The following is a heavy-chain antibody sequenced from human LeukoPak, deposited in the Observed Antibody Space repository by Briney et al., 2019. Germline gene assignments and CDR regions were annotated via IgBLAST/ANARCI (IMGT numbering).Heavy chain of an antibody. D-gene: IGHD3-22*01. V-gene: IGHV3-21*01. CDR2: ISSSSSYI. Sequence: GGSLRLSCAASGFTFSSYSMNWVRQAPGKGLEWVSSISSSSSYIYYADSVKGRFTISRDNAKNSLYLQMNSLRAEDTAVYYCARDQLPVYDSSGYYYYGMDVWGQGTTVTVSS. CDR3: ARDQLPVYDSSGYYYYGMDV. CDR1: GFTFSSYS. J-gene: IGHJ6*02.